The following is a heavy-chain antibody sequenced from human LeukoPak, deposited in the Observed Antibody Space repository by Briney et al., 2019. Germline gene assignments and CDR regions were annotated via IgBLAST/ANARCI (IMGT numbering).Heavy chain of an antibody. D-gene: IGHD6-13*01. V-gene: IGHV4-59*01. CDR1: GDSISSYY. CDR3: ARRQRAADGYGIDV. CDR2: IYYSGNT. J-gene: IGHJ6*02. Sequence: PSETLSLTCTVSGDSISSYYWSWIRQPPGKGLEWIGCIYYSGNTNYNPSLKSRVTISIDTSKNQFSLKLSSVTAADTAVYYCARRQRAADGYGIDVWGLGTTVTVSS.